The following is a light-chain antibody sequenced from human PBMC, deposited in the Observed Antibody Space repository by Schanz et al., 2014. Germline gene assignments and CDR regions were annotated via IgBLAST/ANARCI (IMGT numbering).Light chain of an antibody. Sequence: QSVLTQPPSASGSPGQSVTISCTGTSSDIGNYNYVSWYQQHPGQAPKLVIYEVTKRPSGVPDRFSGSKSGNTASLTVSGXXAEDEADYYCSSYAGSNNLVFGGGTKLTVL. J-gene: IGLJ2*01. V-gene: IGLV2-8*01. CDR1: SSDIGNYNY. CDR3: SSYAGSNNLV. CDR2: EVT.